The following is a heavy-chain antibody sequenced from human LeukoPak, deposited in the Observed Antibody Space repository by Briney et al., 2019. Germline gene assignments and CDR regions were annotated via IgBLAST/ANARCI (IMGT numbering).Heavy chain of an antibody. V-gene: IGHV3-20*04. D-gene: IGHD3-10*01. CDR2: INWNGGTT. J-gene: IGHJ6*03. Sequence: PGGSLRLSCAASGFTFDGYGMSWVRQAPGKGPEWVSAINWNGGTTGYVDSVKGRFTISRDNAKNSLYLQMNSLRAEDTALYYCARATSGSDSDYFYSYYMVVWGKGTTVTVSS. CDR1: GFTFDGYG. CDR3: ARATSGSDSDYFYSYYMVV.